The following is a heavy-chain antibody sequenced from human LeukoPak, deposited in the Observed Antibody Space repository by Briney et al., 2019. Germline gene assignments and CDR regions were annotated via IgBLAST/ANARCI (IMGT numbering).Heavy chain of an antibody. CDR2: INHSGST. Sequence: SETLSLTCAVYGGSFSGYYWSWIRQPPGKGLEWIGEINHSGSTNYNPSLKSRVNISVDTSKNQFSLKLSSVTAADTAVYYCAVLFPAEYAFDIWGQGTMVTVSS. CDR1: GGSFSGYY. J-gene: IGHJ3*02. D-gene: IGHD2/OR15-2a*01. CDR3: AVLFPAEYAFDI. V-gene: IGHV4-34*01.